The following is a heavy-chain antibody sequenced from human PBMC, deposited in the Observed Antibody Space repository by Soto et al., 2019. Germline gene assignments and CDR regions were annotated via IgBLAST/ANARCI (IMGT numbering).Heavy chain of an antibody. J-gene: IGHJ5*02. CDR3: ARVPDRNCFEP. Sequence: SETLSLTCTVSGGSISSGGYYCSWIRQHPGKGLEWIGYIYYSVSTYYNPSLKSRVTISVDTSKNQFSLKLSSVTAADTAVDYCARVPDRNCFEPWGQGTMVTVSS. V-gene: IGHV4-31*03. CDR1: GGSISSGGYY. D-gene: IGHD3-22*01. CDR2: IYYSVST.